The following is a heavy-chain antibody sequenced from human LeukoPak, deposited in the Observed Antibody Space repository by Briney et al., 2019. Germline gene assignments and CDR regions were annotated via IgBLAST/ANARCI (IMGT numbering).Heavy chain of an antibody. V-gene: IGHV1-69*05. J-gene: IGHJ4*02. CDR1: GGTFSSYA. Sequence: GSSVKVSCKASGGTFSSYAISWVRQAPGQGLEWMGGIIPIFGTANYAQKCQGRVTITTDESTSTAYMELSSLRSEDTAVYDCARATMVRGVIMKYFDYWGQGTLVTVSS. D-gene: IGHD3-10*01. CDR2: IIPIFGTA. CDR3: ARATMVRGVIMKYFDY.